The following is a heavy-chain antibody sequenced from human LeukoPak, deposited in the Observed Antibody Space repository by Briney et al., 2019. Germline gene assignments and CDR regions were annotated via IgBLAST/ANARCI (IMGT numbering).Heavy chain of an antibody. CDR2: INHSGST. D-gene: IGHD3-10*01. Sequence: SETLSLTCAVYGGSFSGYYWSWIRQPPGKGLEWIGEINHSGSTDYNPSLKSRVTISVDTSKNQFSLKLSSVTAADTAVYYCARSPYGSGSSHRWGPFDYWGQGTLVTVSS. CDR3: ARSPYGSGSSHRWGPFDY. J-gene: IGHJ4*02. V-gene: IGHV4-34*01. CDR1: GGSFSGYY.